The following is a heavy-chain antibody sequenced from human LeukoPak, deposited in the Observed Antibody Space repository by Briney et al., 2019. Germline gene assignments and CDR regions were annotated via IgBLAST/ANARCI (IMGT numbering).Heavy chain of an antibody. CDR2: INPNSGGT. CDR1: GYTFTGYY. J-gene: IGHJ4*02. V-gene: IGHV1-2*06. Sequence: ASVKVSCKASGYTFTGYYMHWVRQAPGRGLEWMGRINPNSGGTNYAQKFQGRVTMTRDTSISTAYMELSRLRSDDTAVYYCARGRSVTGDLDYWGQGTLVTVSS. CDR3: ARGRSVTGDLDY. D-gene: IGHD7-27*01.